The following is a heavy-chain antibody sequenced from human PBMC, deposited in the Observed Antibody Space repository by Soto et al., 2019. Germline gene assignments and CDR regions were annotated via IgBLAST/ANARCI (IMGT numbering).Heavy chain of an antibody. CDR1: GGSFSGYY. CDR2: INHSGST. V-gene: IGHV4-34*01. CDR3: ARPKTIGAAAGKGWFDP. J-gene: IGHJ5*02. D-gene: IGHD6-13*01. Sequence: SETLSLTCAVYGGSFSGYYWSWIRQPPGKGLEWIGEINHSGSTNYNPSLKSRVTISVDTSKNQFSLKLSSVTAADTAMYYCARPKTIGAAAGKGWFDPWGQGTLVTVSS.